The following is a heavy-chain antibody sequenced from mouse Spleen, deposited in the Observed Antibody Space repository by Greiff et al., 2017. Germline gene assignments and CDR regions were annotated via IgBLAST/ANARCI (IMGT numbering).Heavy chain of an antibody. J-gene: IGHJ3*01. D-gene: IGHD2-4*01. CDR2: INPSNGGT. CDR1: GYTFTSYW. CDR3: ARSGLRSWFAY. V-gene: IGHV1-53*01. Sequence: QVQLQQPGAELVRPGSSVKLSCKASGYTFTSYWMHWVKQRPGQGLEWIGNINPSNGGTNYNEKFKSKATLTVDKSSSTAYMQLSSLTSEDSAVYYCARSGLRSWFAYWGQGTLVTVSA.